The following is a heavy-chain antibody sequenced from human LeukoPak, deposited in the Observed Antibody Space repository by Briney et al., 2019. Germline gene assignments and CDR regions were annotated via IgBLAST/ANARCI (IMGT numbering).Heavy chain of an antibody. Sequence: GGSLRLSCVASGFSFSSSYWMHWVRQAPGKGPEWLANIKYDGSEKFYADSVKGRFTISRDNAKNSLYLEMNNLRAEDTAVYFCARDRQVRSRWFDPWGQGTLVTVSS. CDR2: IKYDGSEK. J-gene: IGHJ5*02. CDR1: GFSFSSSYW. V-gene: IGHV3-7*01. CDR3: ARDRQVRSRWFDP.